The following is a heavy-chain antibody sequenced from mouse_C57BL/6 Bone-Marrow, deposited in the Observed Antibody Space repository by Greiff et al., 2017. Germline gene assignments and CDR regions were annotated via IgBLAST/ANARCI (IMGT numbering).Heavy chain of an antibody. J-gene: IGHJ2*01. D-gene: IGHD1-1*01. CDR3: ASSSPDYFDY. V-gene: IGHV1-19*01. CDR1: GYTFTDYY. CDR2: INPYNGGT. Sequence: VQLQQSGPVLVKPGASVKMSCTASGYTFTDYYMNWVKQSHGKSLEWIGVINPYNGGTSYTQKFKGKATLTVDKSSSTAYMQLNSLTSEEAAVYYCASSSPDYFDYWGQGTTLTVSS.